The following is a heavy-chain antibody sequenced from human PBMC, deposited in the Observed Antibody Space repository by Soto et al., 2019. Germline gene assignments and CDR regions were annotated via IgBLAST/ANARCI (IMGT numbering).Heavy chain of an antibody. D-gene: IGHD5-18*01. CDR2: IYYSGVS. CDR1: GVSIRSGGYY. V-gene: IGHV4-31*02. CDR3: ARERYGYFDY. Sequence: PSETLSLTWTVSGVSIRSGGYYWSWIRQHPGKGLEWIGYIYYSGVSFHNPSLKSRVTMSVDTSKNQFSLKLNSVTAADTAVYYCARERYGYFDYWGQGTLVTVSS. J-gene: IGHJ4*02.